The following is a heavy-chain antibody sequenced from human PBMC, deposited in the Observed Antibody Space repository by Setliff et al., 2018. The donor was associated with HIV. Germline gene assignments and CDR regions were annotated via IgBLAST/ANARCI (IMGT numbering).Heavy chain of an antibody. CDR1: GGSISNSNYY. CDR3: ARLASTRDWYFDL. Sequence: KPSETLSLTCTVSGGSISNSNYYWGWIRQPPGKGLEWVGSIYYIGTTYYNPSLKSRVTISIDTSKNDFSLKLISVTAADTAMYYCARLASTRDWYFDLWGRGTLVTVSS. V-gene: IGHV4-39*02. CDR2: IYYIGTT. J-gene: IGHJ2*01.